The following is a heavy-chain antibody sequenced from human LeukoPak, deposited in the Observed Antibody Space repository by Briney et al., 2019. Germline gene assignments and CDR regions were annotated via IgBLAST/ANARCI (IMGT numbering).Heavy chain of an antibody. V-gene: IGHV1-8*01. CDR2: MNPNSGNT. CDR1: GYTFTSYD. CDR3: ARQIEVLRYFDWSYPLFDY. Sequence: ASVKVSCKASGYTFTSYDINWVRQATGQGLEWMGWMNPNSGNTGYAQKFQGRVTMTRNTSISTAYMELSSLRSEDTAVYYRARQIEVLRYFDWSYPLFDYWGQGTLVTVSS. D-gene: IGHD3-9*01. J-gene: IGHJ4*02.